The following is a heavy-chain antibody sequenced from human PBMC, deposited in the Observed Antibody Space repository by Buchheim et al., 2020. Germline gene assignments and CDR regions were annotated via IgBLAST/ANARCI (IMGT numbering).Heavy chain of an antibody. CDR3: ARDLEASSIAVSH. Sequence: QVQLVESGGGVVQPGRSLRLSCAASGFTFSSYGMHWVRQAPGKGLEWVADIWYDGSNKYYADSVKGRFTISRDNSKNTLYLQMNSLRAEDTAVYYCARDLEASSIAVSHWGQGTL. CDR2: IWYDGSNK. D-gene: IGHD6-19*01. J-gene: IGHJ4*02. CDR1: GFTFSSYG. V-gene: IGHV3-33*01.